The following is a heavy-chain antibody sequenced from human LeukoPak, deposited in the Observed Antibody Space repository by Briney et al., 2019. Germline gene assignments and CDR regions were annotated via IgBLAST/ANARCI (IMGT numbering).Heavy chain of an antibody. Sequence: GGSLRLSCAASGFTFNSYWMSWLRRAPGNGLEWVANINRDGTEKYYVDSVKGRFTISRDNAKSSLYLQMDSLRAEDTAVYYCARDVVGASHYWGRGTLVTVSS. D-gene: IGHD1-26*01. CDR3: ARDVVGASHY. J-gene: IGHJ4*02. V-gene: IGHV3-7*01. CDR1: GFTFNSYW. CDR2: INRDGTEK.